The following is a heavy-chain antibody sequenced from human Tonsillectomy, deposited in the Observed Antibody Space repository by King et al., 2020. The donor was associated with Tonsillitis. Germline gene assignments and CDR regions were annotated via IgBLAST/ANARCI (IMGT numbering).Heavy chain of an antibody. CDR1: GYTFSGCY. J-gene: IGHJ5*02. D-gene: IGHD2-21*01. CDR3: ARDTIFDGESRSWFDL. Sequence: QLVQSGTEVKRPGASVKVSCQASGYTFSGCYIHWVRQAPGQGLEWMGWINPRNGLTKYAQKFQDRVTMTRDTSADTANMELTRLGSDDTAVYFCARDTIFDGESRSWFDLWGQGTLVTVS. CDR2: INPRNGLT. V-gene: IGHV1-2*02.